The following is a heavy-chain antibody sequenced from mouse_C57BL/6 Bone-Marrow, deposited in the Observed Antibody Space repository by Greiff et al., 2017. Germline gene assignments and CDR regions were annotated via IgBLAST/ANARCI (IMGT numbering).Heavy chain of an antibody. CDR3: AREDKVYYSNYVWYFDV. Sequence: QVQLKQSGAELARPGASVKLSCKASGYTFTSYGISWVKQRPGQGLEWIGMIHPNSGSTNYNEKFKSKATLTVDKSSSTAYMQLSSLTSEDSAVSYCAREDKVYYSNYVWYFDVWGTGTTVTVSS. V-gene: IGHV1-64*01. CDR2: IHPNSGST. J-gene: IGHJ1*03. CDR1: GYTFTSYG. D-gene: IGHD2-5*01.